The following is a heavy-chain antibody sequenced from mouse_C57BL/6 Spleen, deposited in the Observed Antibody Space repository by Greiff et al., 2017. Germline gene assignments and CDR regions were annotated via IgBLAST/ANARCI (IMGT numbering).Heavy chain of an antibody. V-gene: IGHV1-61*01. CDR1: GYTFTSYW. CDR2: IYPSDSET. D-gene: IGHD2-1*01. Sequence: QVQLQQPGAELVRPGSSVKLSCKASGYTFTSYWMDWVKQRPGQGLEWIGNIYPSDSETHYNQKFKDKATLTVDKSSSTAYMKLSSLTSEDSAVYYCASIYYGNPWFAYWGQGTLVTVSA. CDR3: ASIYYGNPWFAY. J-gene: IGHJ3*01.